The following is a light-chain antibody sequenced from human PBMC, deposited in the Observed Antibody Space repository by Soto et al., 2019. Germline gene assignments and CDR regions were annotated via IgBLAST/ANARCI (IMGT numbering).Light chain of an antibody. Sequence: DLVMTQSPLSLPVTPGEPASISCRSSQSLLHSNGYNYLDWYLQKPGQSPQLLIYLGSNRASGVPDRFSGSGSGTDFTLKISRVEAEDAGVYYCMQALQTPWTFGQGTKVEIK. CDR3: MQALQTPWT. V-gene: IGKV2-28*01. J-gene: IGKJ1*01. CDR1: QSLLHSNGYNY. CDR2: LGS.